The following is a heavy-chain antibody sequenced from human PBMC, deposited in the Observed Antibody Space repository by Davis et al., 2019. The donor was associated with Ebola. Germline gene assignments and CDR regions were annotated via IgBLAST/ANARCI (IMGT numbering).Heavy chain of an antibody. Sequence: PGGSLRLSCIASGFTFNNYAMNWVRQPPGKGLEWVSSIGGDSFGTAYADSVKGRFTIARDSSKNTLYLQMNNLRADDTAVYYCTKDVRGFNRPVDCWGQGTLVTVSS. CDR1: GFTFNNYA. CDR2: IGGDSFGT. V-gene: IGHV3-23*01. D-gene: IGHD6-25*01. J-gene: IGHJ4*02. CDR3: TKDVRGFNRPVDC.